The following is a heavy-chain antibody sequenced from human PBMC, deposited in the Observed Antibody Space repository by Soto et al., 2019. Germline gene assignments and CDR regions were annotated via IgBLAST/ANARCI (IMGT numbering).Heavy chain of an antibody. Sequence: QVQLVQSGAEVKKPGSSVKVSCKASGGTFSSYAISWVRQAPGQGLEWMGGIIPIFGTANYAQKFQGRVTITADESTSTAYMELSSLRSEDTAVYYCARDRGYCSGGSCYRYYYGMDVWGQGTMVTVSS. V-gene: IGHV1-69*01. J-gene: IGHJ6*02. D-gene: IGHD2-15*01. CDR1: GGTFSSYA. CDR3: ARDRGYCSGGSCYRYYYGMDV. CDR2: IIPIFGTA.